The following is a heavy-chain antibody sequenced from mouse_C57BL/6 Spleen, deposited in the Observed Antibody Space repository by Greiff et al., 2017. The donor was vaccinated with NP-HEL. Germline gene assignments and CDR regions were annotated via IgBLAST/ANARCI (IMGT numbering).Heavy chain of an antibody. D-gene: IGHD1-1*01. V-gene: IGHV1-55*01. Sequence: QVQLQQPGAELVKPGASVKMSCKASGYTFTSYWITWVKQRPGQGLEWIGDISPGSGSTNYNEKFKSKATLTVDTSSRTAYMQLSSLTSEDSAVDYCARDLDYGTSYWYFDVWGTGTTVTVSS. CDR1: GYTFTSYW. CDR2: ISPGSGST. CDR3: ARDLDYGTSYWYFDV. J-gene: IGHJ1*03.